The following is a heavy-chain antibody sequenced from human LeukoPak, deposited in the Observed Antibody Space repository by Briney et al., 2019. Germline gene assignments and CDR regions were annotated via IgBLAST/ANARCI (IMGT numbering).Heavy chain of an antibody. V-gene: IGHV3-30*04. CDR2: ISYAGSNK. J-gene: IGHJ3*02. CDR1: GFTFSRYA. Sequence: GGSLRLSCAASGFTFSRYAMHWVRQAPGKGLEWVAVISYAGSNKYYADSVKGRFTISRDNSKNTLFLQMNSLRAEDTAVYYCARETKPFGVVIYDAFDIWGQGTMVTVSS. CDR3: ARETKPFGVVIYDAFDI. D-gene: IGHD3-3*01.